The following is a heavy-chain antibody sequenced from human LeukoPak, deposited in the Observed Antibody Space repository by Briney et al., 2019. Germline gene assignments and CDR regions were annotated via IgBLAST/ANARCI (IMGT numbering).Heavy chain of an antibody. CDR1: GCTFSSYA. CDR3: ARDFPSRAAPAFNWFDP. Sequence: SVKVSFKSSGCTFSSYAISWVRQAPGQGLEWMGGIIPIFGTANYAQKFQGRVTITTDESTSTAYMELSSLRSEDTAVYYCARDFPSRAAPAFNWFDPWGQGTLVTVSS. D-gene: IGHD2-15*01. CDR2: IIPIFGTA. J-gene: IGHJ5*02. V-gene: IGHV1-69*05.